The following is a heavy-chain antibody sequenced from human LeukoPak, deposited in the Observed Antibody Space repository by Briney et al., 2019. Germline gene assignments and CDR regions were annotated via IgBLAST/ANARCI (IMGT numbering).Heavy chain of an antibody. CDR3: ARLLRATVDY. J-gene: IGHJ4*02. V-gene: IGHV4-34*01. CDR1: GGSFSGYY. CDR2: INHSGST. Sequence: SETLSLTRAVYGGSFSGYYWSWIRQPPGKGLEWIGEINHSGSTNYNPSLKSRVTISVDTSKNQFSLKLSSVTAADTAVYYCARLLRATVDYWGQGTLVTVSS. D-gene: IGHD1-26*01.